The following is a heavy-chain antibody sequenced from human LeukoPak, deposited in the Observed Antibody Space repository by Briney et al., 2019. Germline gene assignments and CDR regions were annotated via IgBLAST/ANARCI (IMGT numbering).Heavy chain of an antibody. CDR3: ARAHPAGGTGGIVLMVYAYYYYYYYMDV. D-gene: IGHD2-8*01. CDR1: GGTFSSYA. V-gene: IGHV1-69*05. CDR2: IIPIFGTA. J-gene: IGHJ6*03. Sequence: GASVKVSCKASGGTFSSYAISWVRQAPGQGLEWMGGIIPIFGTANYAQKFQGRVTMTTDTSTSTAYMGLRSLRADDTAVYYCARAHPAGGTGGIVLMVYAYYYYYYYMDVWGKGTTVTVSS.